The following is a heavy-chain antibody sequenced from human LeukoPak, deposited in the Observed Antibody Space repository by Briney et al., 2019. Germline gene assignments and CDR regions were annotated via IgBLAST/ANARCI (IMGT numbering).Heavy chain of an antibody. J-gene: IGHJ4*02. Sequence: SETLSLTCAVSGYSISSGYYWGWIRQPAGKGLEWIGRIYTSGSTNYNPSLKSRVTISVDTSKNQFSLKLSSVTAADTAVYYCARAHSYGVRGYFDYWGQGTLVTVSS. V-gene: IGHV4-61*02. D-gene: IGHD5-18*01. CDR2: IYTSGST. CDR3: ARAHSYGVRGYFDY. CDR1: GYSISSGYY.